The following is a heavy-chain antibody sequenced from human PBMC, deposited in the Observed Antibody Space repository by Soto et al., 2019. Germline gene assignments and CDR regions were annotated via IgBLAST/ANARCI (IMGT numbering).Heavy chain of an antibody. CDR2: IRSKAYGGTT. V-gene: IGHV3-49*03. Sequence: GGSLRLSCTASGFTFGDYAMSWFRQAPGKGLEWVGFIRSKAYGGTTEYAASVKGRFTISRDDSKSIAYLQMNSLKTEDTAVYYCTRDGPLYCSGGSCSTDYYYYGMDVWGQGTTVTVSS. CDR3: TRDGPLYCSGGSCSTDYYYYGMDV. J-gene: IGHJ6*02. CDR1: GFTFGDYA. D-gene: IGHD2-15*01.